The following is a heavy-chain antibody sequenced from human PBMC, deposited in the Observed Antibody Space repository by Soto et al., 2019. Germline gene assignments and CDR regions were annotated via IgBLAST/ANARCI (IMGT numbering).Heavy chain of an antibody. Sequence: SETLSLTCTVSGYSISSDSYWAWIRQPPGKGPEWIASIYHGGTTFYNPSLKSRITISVDTSNNQFSLKLTSVTAADTAVYYCARVHVMVVAGSTFDYWGHGTLVTVSS. J-gene: IGHJ4*01. CDR1: GYSISSDSY. CDR2: IYHGGTT. D-gene: IGHD6-19*01. V-gene: IGHV4-38-2*02. CDR3: ARVHVMVVAGSTFDY.